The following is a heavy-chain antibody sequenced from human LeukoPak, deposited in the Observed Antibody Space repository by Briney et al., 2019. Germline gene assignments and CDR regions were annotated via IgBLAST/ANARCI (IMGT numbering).Heavy chain of an antibody. J-gene: IGHJ6*04. V-gene: IGHV3-23*01. Sequence: PGGSLRLSCAASGFTFRSYDMSWVRRAPGKGLEWVSGISGSGGSTYYADSVKGRFTISRDNAKNSLYLQMNSLRAEDTAVYYCARELVTYYYGSGSPMDVWGKGTTVTVSS. D-gene: IGHD3-10*01. CDR3: ARELVTYYYGSGSPMDV. CDR2: ISGSGGST. CDR1: GFTFRSYD.